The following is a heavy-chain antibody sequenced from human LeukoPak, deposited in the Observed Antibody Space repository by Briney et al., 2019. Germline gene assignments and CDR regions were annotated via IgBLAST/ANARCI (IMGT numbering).Heavy chain of an antibody. CDR1: GFTFSSYE. V-gene: IGHV3-48*03. D-gene: IGHD2-15*01. CDR3: AVVVVVAAHQVY. CDR2: ISSSGSTI. Sequence: PGGSLRLSCAASGFTFSSYEMNWVCQAPGKGLEWVSYISSSGSTIYYADSVKGRFTISRDNAKNSLYLQMNSLRAEDTAVYYCAVVVVVAAHQVYWGQGTLVTVSS. J-gene: IGHJ4*02.